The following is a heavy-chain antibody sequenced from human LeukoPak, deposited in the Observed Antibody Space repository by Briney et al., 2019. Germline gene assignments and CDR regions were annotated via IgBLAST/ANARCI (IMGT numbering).Heavy chain of an antibody. Sequence: GGSLRLSCAASGFTFSSYAMHWVRQAPGKGLEWVAVISYDGSNKYYVDSVKGRFTISRDNSKNTLYLQMNSLRAEDTAVYYCARDASWNLYMDVWGKGTTVTASS. CDR3: ARDASWNLYMDV. D-gene: IGHD1-1*01. V-gene: IGHV3-30*04. CDR1: GFTFSSYA. J-gene: IGHJ6*03. CDR2: ISYDGSNK.